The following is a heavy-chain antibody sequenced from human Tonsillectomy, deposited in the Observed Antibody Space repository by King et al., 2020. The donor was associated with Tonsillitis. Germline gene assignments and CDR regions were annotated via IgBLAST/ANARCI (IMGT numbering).Heavy chain of an antibody. J-gene: IGHJ4*02. CDR3: ARGLYYYDSSGYYHALIDY. D-gene: IGHD3-22*01. V-gene: IGHV4-34*01. Sequence: VQLQQWGAGLLKPSETLSLTCTVYGGSFSSFYWSWIRQSAGKGLEWIGEINHSGSTNSNPSLKSRVTMSVDTSKNQFSLKLNSVTAADTAVYYCARGLYYYDSSGYYHALIDYWGQGTLVTIS. CDR1: GGSFSSFY. CDR2: INHSGST.